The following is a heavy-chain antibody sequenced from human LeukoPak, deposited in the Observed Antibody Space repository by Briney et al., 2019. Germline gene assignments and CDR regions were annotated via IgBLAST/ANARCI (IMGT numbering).Heavy chain of an antibody. J-gene: IGHJ4*02. V-gene: IGHV4-39*07. CDR3: AGTYYYDSSGYYYPGGY. D-gene: IGHD3-22*01. CDR1: DDSISSNRYF. Sequence: SETLSLTCTISDDSISSNRYFWAWIRQPPGGGLEWIASINYNWRTYYNPSLKSRLTISVDTSKNQFSLKLSSVTAADTAVYYCAGTYYYDSSGYYYPGGYWGQGTLVTVSS. CDR2: INYNWRT.